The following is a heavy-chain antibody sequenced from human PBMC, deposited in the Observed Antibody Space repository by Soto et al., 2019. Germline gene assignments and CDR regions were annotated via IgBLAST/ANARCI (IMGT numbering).Heavy chain of an antibody. CDR1: GYTFTSYA. Sequence: ASVKVSCKASGYTFTSYAMHWVRQAPGQRLEWMGWINAGNGNTKYSQKFQGRVTITRDTSASTAYMELSSLRSEDTAVYYCASVSGRNYDFWSGYYFGSTLDYYYMDVWGKGTTVTVSS. D-gene: IGHD3-3*01. CDR3: ASVSGRNYDFWSGYYFGSTLDYYYMDV. CDR2: INAGNGNT. J-gene: IGHJ6*03. V-gene: IGHV1-3*01.